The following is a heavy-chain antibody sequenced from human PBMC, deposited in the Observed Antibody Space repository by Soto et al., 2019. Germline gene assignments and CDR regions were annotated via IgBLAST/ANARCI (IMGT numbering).Heavy chain of an antibody. V-gene: IGHV1-46*01. D-gene: IGHD3-10*01. CDR3: AIASWDSVRGVKKFDY. CDR2: INPSTGTT. CDR1: GYTFTNDY. J-gene: IGHJ4*02. Sequence: QVQLVQSGAEVKKPGASVKVSCKASGYTFTNDYMHWVRQAPGQGLEWMGIINPSTGTTSYAQKFQGRVTMTRDTSTSTVHMELSSLSSDDTAVYYCAIASWDSVRGVKKFDYWGQGTLVTVSS.